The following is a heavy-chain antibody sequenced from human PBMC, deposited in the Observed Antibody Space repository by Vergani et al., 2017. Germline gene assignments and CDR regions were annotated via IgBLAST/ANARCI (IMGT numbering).Heavy chain of an antibody. V-gene: IGHV4-38-2*01. CDR2: IYHTGSA. CDR1: GDSISSGYY. J-gene: IGHJ4*02. CDR3: AVRPRVNLVGGEIVTKRTFDY. D-gene: IGHD3-10*01. Sequence: QVQLQESGPGLVKPPGTLCLTCAVSGDSISSGYYWGWIRQPPGRGLEWIGSIYHTGSAYYNPSLKSRVTVSRDTAKNQFSLNLMSVTAADTAMYYCAVRPRVNLVGGEIVTKRTFDYWSQGSLVTVSS.